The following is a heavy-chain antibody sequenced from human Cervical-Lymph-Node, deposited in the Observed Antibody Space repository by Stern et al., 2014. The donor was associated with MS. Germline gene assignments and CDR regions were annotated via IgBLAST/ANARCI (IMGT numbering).Heavy chain of an antibody. J-gene: IGHJ3*02. V-gene: IGHV1-46*01. Sequence: VQLVESGAEVKKPGASVKVSCKASGYTFTSYYMHWVRQAPGQGLEWMGIINPSGGSTSYAQKFQGRVTMTRDTSTSTVYMELSSLRSEDTAVYYCARARNVATIYEDAFDIWGQGTMVTVSS. D-gene: IGHD5-12*01. CDR1: GYTFTSYY. CDR3: ARARNVATIYEDAFDI. CDR2: INPSGGST.